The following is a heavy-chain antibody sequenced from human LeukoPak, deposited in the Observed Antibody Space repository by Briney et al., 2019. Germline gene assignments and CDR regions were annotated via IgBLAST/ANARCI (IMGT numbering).Heavy chain of an antibody. D-gene: IGHD1-26*01. CDR2: INPNSGGT. CDR1: GDTFTDYG. V-gene: IGHV1-2*02. Sequence: ASVKVSCKASGDTFTDYGINWVRQAPGQGLEWMGWINPNSGGTNYAQKFQGRVTMTRDTSISTAYMELSRLRSDDTAVYYCARARGSYLSGWFDPWGQGTLVTVSS. CDR3: ARARGSYLSGWFDP. J-gene: IGHJ5*02.